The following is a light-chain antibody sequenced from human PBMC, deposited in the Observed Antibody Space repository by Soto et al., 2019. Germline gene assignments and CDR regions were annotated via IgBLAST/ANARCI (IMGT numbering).Light chain of an antibody. CDR1: SSNIGAGYV. CDR2: GNS. J-gene: IGLJ3*02. Sequence: QSVLTQPRSVSGAPGQRVTISCTGSSSNIGAGYVVHWYQHLPGTAPRLLIYGNSNRPSGVPDRFSGSKSGTSASLAITGLQTEDEADYYCQSFDSGLRGEVFGGGTKLTVL. CDR3: QSFDSGLRGEV. V-gene: IGLV1-40*01.